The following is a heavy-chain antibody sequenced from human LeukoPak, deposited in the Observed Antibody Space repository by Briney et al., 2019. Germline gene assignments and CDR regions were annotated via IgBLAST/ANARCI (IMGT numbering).Heavy chain of an antibody. CDR3: ANKVGLRGGNFDY. Sequence: SETLSLTCTVSGGSISSSSYYWGWIRQPPGKGLEWIGSIYYSGSTYYNPSLKSRVTISVDTSKNQFSLKLSSVTAADTAVYYCANKVGLRGGNFDYWGQGTLVTVSS. CDR2: IYYSGST. D-gene: IGHD1-26*01. V-gene: IGHV4-39*01. CDR1: GGSISSSSYY. J-gene: IGHJ4*02.